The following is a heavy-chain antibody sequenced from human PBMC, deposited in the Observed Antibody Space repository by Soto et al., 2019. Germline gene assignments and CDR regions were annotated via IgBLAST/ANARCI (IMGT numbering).Heavy chain of an antibody. CDR1: GYSITAGGYY. V-gene: IGHV4-31*03. Sequence: TSETLSLTCFVSGYSITAGGYYWSWIRHHPGKGPEWIGSFYSSGSIIYNPSLRSRVSISGDTSSNQFSMSLTSVTAADTARYYCARMYSSGSGWFPPWGQPNLVSVSS. CDR3: ARMYSSGSGWFPP. J-gene: IGHJ5*02. CDR2: FYSSGSI. D-gene: IGHD6-19*01.